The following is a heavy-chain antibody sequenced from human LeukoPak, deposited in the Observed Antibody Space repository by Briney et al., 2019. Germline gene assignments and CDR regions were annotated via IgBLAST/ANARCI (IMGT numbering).Heavy chain of an antibody. CDR3: ARESLRYYDLWSGYRAYSYFDY. J-gene: IGHJ4*02. D-gene: IGHD3-3*01. CDR2: IKQDGSEK. V-gene: IGHV3-7*01. Sequence: PGGSLRLSCAASGFTFSSYWMSWVRQAPGKGLEWVANIKQDGSEKYYVDSVKGRFTISRDNAKNSLYLQMNSLRAEDTAVYYCARESLRYYDLWSGYRAYSYFDYWGQGTLVTVSS. CDR1: GFTFSSYW.